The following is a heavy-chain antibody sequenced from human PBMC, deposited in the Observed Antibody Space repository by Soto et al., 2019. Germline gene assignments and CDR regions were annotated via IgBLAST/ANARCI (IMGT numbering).Heavy chain of an antibody. Sequence: PGGSLRLSCAASGFTFISYGMHWVRQAPGKGLEWVAVIWYDGSNKYYADSVKGRFTISRDNSKNTLYLQMNSLRAEDTAVYYCARNPRESYGSDYWGQETLVTVSS. CDR3: ARNPRESYGSDY. CDR1: GFTFISYG. CDR2: IWYDGSNK. J-gene: IGHJ4*02. D-gene: IGHD5-18*01. V-gene: IGHV3-33*01.